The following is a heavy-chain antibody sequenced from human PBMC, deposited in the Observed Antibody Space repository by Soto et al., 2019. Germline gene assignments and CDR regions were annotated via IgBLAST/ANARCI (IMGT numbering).Heavy chain of an antibody. CDR1: GYSFAGYW. D-gene: IGHD5-18*01. J-gene: IGHJ4*02. CDR2: IDPSDSQT. CDR3: ARQIHDSDTGPNFQYYFDS. Sequence: PGESRKISCKGSGYSFAGYWITWVRQKPGKGLEWMGRIDPSDSQTYYSPSFRGHVTISVTKSITTVFLQWSSLRASDTAMYYCARQIHDSDTGPNFQYYFDSWGQGTPVTVSS. V-gene: IGHV5-10-1*01.